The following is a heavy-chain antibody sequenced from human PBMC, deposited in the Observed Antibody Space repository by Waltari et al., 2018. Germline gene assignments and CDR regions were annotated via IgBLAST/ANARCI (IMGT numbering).Heavy chain of an antibody. CDR1: GFTVSNYE. Sequence: EVQLVESGGGLVQPGGSLRPSCSASGFTVSNYEMAWVRQAPGKGLEWISYISSSAGIIYYADAVEGRFTISRDNTKNSVYLQMNNLRVEDTALYYCAREGYGGDSDAFDIWGRGTMVTVSS. J-gene: IGHJ3*02. CDR2: ISSSAGII. D-gene: IGHD2-21*02. CDR3: AREGYGGDSDAFDI. V-gene: IGHV3-48*03.